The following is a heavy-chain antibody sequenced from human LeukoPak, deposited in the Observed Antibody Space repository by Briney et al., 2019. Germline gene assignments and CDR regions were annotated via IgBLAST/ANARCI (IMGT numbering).Heavy chain of an antibody. V-gene: IGHV1-69*05. CDR2: IIPIFRTA. Sequence: GASLNLSCKASGGTLSSYAISSVRRAPGQGLGWMGGIIPIFRTANYAQNFEGRVTITTHESTSTAYMELLSLRSEDTAVYYCARGSANWGSSLDYWGQGTLVTVSS. J-gene: IGHJ4*02. CDR1: GGTLSSYA. CDR3: ARGSANWGSSLDY. D-gene: IGHD7-27*01.